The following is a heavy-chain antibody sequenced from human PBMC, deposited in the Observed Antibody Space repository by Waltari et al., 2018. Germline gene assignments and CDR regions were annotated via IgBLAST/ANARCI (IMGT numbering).Heavy chain of an antibody. D-gene: IGHD4-4*01. Sequence: QVQLVQSGAEVKKPGASVKVSCKASGYTFTSYGISWVRQAPGQGLEWMGGIIPIFGTANYAQKFQGRVTITADESTSTAYMELSSLRSEDTAVYYCANTVTTSYGWYFDLWGRGTLVTVSS. CDR1: GYTFTSYG. CDR3: ANTVTTSYGWYFDL. J-gene: IGHJ2*01. V-gene: IGHV1-69*13. CDR2: IIPIFGTA.